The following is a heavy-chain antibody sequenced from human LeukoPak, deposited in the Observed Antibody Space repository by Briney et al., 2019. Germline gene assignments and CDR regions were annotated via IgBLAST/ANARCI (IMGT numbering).Heavy chain of an antibody. D-gene: IGHD3-22*01. CDR3: ASGYYDSSGYYWAFDI. Sequence: GGSLRLSCAASGFTFSNYWMNWVRRAPGKGLEWVANIKQDGSEKHYVDSVKGRFTISRDNAKNSLYLQMNSLRAEDTAVYYCASGYYDSSGYYWAFDIWGQGTMVTVSS. CDR2: IKQDGSEK. CDR1: GFTFSNYW. V-gene: IGHV3-7*01. J-gene: IGHJ3*02.